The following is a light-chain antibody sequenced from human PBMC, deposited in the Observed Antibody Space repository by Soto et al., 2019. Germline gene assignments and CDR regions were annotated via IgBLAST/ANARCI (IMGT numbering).Light chain of an antibody. CDR1: SSDVGGYNY. J-gene: IGLJ1*01. Sequence: SALTQPASVSGSPGQSITISCTGTSSDVGGYNYVSWYQQHPGKAPKLRIYDVSNRPSGVSNRLSGSKSGNTDSLTISGLKAEDDADYYCNSYTTSSTYVFGTGTKVTVL. V-gene: IGLV2-14*01. CDR3: NSYTTSSTYV. CDR2: DVS.